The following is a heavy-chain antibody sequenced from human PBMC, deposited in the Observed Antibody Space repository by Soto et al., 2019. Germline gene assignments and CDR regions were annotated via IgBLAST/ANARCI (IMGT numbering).Heavy chain of an antibody. CDR2: IAYDGSNK. D-gene: IGHD4-17*01. Sequence: RSLRPSSAASGFTYNSYAVHWVRHAPGKGLEGVAVIAYDGSNKYYADSVNGRFTISRNNSKNTLYLQKNSLRAEDTAAYYCAKDGTAPYGHYRWYFDLWGRGTLVTVSS. CDR1: GFTYNSYA. V-gene: IGHV3-30-3*01. CDR3: AKDGTAPYGHYRWYFDL. J-gene: IGHJ2*01.